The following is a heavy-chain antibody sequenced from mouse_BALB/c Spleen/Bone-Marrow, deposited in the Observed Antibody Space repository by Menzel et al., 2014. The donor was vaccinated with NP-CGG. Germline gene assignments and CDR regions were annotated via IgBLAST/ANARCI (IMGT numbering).Heavy chain of an antibody. D-gene: IGHD2-10*01. Sequence: EVQLVESGGGLVKSGGSLKLSCAASGFTFNSYCMSWVRQTPEQGLEWVATISGGGGYTFYPDSVKGRFTICRDNAENNLCLQLSNLSSEDTALYYCSRHAYYVQTKVAFVYWGQGTLDTVSA. CDR3: SRHAYYVQTKVAFVY. CDR1: GFTFNSYC. CDR2: ISGGGGYT. J-gene: IGHJ3*01. V-gene: IGHV5-9-2*01.